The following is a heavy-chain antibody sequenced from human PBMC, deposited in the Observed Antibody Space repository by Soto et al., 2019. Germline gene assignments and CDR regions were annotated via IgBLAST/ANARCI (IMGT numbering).Heavy chain of an antibody. Sequence: QVQLVQSGAEVKKPGSSVKVSCKASGGTFSSYTISWVRQAPGQGLEWMGRIIPILGIANYAQKFQGRVTITADKSTSTGLIELISLRSEDTAVYYCARGRTGDYEASGPWCQGTLVTVAS. CDR1: GGTFSSYT. D-gene: IGHD4-17*01. J-gene: IGHJ5*02. V-gene: IGHV1-69*02. CDR3: ARGRTGDYEASGP. CDR2: IIPILGIA.